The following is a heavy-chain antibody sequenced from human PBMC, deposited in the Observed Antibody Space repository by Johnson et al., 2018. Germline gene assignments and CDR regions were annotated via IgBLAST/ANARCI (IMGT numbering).Heavy chain of an antibody. V-gene: IGHV3-48*02. J-gene: IGHJ1*01. CDR1: GFTFSSYS. CDR2: ISSSNSTI. CDR3: AREVGATLAEYFQH. D-gene: IGHD1-26*01. Sequence: VQLVQSGGGVVQPGRSLRLSCAASGFTFSSYSMNWVRQAPGKGLEGVSYISSSNSTIYYVDPVKGRFTISRDNAKNSLYLQMNSLGDEDTAVYYCAREVGATLAEYFQHWGQGTLVTVSS.